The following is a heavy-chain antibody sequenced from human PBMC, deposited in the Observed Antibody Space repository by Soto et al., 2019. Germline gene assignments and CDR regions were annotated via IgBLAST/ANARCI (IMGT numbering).Heavy chain of an antibody. CDR3: ARGRGGWFINQLLDI. V-gene: IGHV4-59*01. J-gene: IGHJ3*02. D-gene: IGHD2-2*01. CDR1: GGSISSYY. Sequence: QVQLQESGPGLVKPSETLSLTCTVSGGSISSYYWSWIRQPPGKGLEWIGYIYYSGSTNYNPSLMSRVTISVDTSKNQFSLKLSSVTAADTAVYYCARGRGGWFINQLLDIWGQGTMVTVSS. CDR2: IYYSGST.